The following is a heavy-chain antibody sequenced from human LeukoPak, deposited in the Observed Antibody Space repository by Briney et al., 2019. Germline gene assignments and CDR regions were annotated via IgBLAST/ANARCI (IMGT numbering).Heavy chain of an antibody. J-gene: IGHJ1*01. D-gene: IGHD5-18*01. CDR2: ISSSTGYT. CDR3: ARAGYSMDTEYFQH. Sequence: PGGSLRLSCAASGFTLSDYYMSWIRQAAGKGLEWVSYISSSTGYTNYADSVRGRFTISRDNAQNSLYLQINSLRAEDTAVYYCARAGYSMDTEYFQHWGRGTLVTVSS. CDR1: GFTLSDYY. V-gene: IGHV3-11*03.